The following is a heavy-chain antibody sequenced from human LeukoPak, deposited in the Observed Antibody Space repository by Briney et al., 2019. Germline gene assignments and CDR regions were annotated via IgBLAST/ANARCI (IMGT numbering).Heavy chain of an antibody. CDR3: AKSTLSGSYYVYFDY. CDR1: GFTFSSYA. V-gene: IGHV3-23*01. D-gene: IGHD1-26*01. CDR2: ISGSGGST. Sequence: GGSLRLSCAASGFTFSSYAMSWVRQAPGKGLEWVSAISGSGGSTYYADSVKGWFTISRDNSKNTLSLQMNSLRAEDTAVYYCAKSTLSGSYYVYFDYWGQGTLVTVSS. J-gene: IGHJ4*02.